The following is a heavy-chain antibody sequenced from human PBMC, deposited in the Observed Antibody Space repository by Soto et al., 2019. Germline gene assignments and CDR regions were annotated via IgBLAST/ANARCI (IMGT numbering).Heavy chain of an antibody. CDR2: ISGSAGTT. J-gene: IGHJ5*02. CDR3: AKGRLPRAGLVLFGWFDP. CDR1: GFTFSTHA. V-gene: IGHV3-23*01. Sequence: GGSLRLSCAASGFTFSTHAMSWVRQAPGKGLEWVSAISGSAGTTYYADSVKGRFTISRDNSKNTLFLQMNSLRAEDTAVYYCAKGRLPRAGLVLFGWFDPWGQGTLVTVSS. D-gene: IGHD6-19*01.